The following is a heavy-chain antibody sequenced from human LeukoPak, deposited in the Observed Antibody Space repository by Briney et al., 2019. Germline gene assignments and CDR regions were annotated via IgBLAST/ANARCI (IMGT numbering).Heavy chain of an antibody. J-gene: IGHJ4*02. Sequence: ASVNVSCKASGYTFTSYYMHWVRQAPGQELEWMGIINPSGGSTSYAQKFQGRVTMTRDTSTSTVYMELSSLRSEDTAVYYCARGSYPGIAAAGNFDYWGQGTLVTVSS. CDR1: GYTFTSYY. V-gene: IGHV1-46*03. CDR2: INPSGGST. D-gene: IGHD6-13*01. CDR3: ARGSYPGIAAAGNFDY.